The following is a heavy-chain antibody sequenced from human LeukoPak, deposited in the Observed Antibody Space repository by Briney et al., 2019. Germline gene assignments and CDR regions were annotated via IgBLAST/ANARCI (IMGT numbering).Heavy chain of an antibody. V-gene: IGHV1-69*01. D-gene: IGHD3-10*01. J-gene: IGHJ4*02. CDR1: GGTFSSYA. Sequence: ASVKVSCKASGGTFSSYAISWVRQAPGQGLEWMGGIIPIFGTANYAQKFQGRVTITADESTSTAYMELSSLRSEDTAVYYCARGGIDYGSGSYLPFDYWGQGTLVTVSS. CDR3: ARGGIDYGSGSYLPFDY. CDR2: IIPIFGTA.